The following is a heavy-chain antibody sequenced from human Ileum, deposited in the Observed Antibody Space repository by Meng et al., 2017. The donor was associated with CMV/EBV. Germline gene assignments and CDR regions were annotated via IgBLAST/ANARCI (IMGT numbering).Heavy chain of an antibody. V-gene: IGHV3-23*03. CDR3: AKGSGGNSIYFES. CDR2: VYGGGSA. Sequence: GGSLRLSCSASGFIFSTFAMSWVRQAPGRGLEWVSVVYGGGSAYYADSVKGRFTISRDNYRSTVYLQMNSLRAEDAAVYYCAKGSGGNSIYFESWGQGALVTVSS. CDR1: GFIFSTFA. D-gene: IGHD3-10*01. J-gene: IGHJ4*02.